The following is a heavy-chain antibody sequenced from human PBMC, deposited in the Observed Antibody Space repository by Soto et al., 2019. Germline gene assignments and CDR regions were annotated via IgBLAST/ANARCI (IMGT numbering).Heavy chain of an antibody. D-gene: IGHD6-6*01. CDR2: IYYSGST. J-gene: IGHJ3*02. CDR1: GGSISSYY. CDR3: ARHVDLIAARQDAFDI. Sequence: SETLSLTCTVSGGSISSYYWSWIRQPPGKGLEWIGYIYYSGSTNYNPSLKSRVTISVDTSKNQFSLKLSSVTAADTAVYYCARHVDLIAARQDAFDIWGQGTMVTVSS. V-gene: IGHV4-59*08.